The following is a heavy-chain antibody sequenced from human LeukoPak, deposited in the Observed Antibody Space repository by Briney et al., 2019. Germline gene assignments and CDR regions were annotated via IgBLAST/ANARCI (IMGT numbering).Heavy chain of an antibody. V-gene: IGHV3-21*01. Sequence: GGSLRLSCAASGFTFSSYSMNWVRQAPGKGLEWVSSISSSSYIYYADSVKGRFTISRDNAKNTLYLQMNSLRVEDTAVYYCARGRYLDWLPYFFDYWGQGTLVTVSS. CDR3: ARGRYLDWLPYFFDY. CDR1: GFTFSSYS. J-gene: IGHJ4*02. CDR2: ISSSSYI. D-gene: IGHD3-9*01.